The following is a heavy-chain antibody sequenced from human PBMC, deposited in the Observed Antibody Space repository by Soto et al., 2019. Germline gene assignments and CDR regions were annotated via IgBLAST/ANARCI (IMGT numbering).Heavy chain of an antibody. CDR3: AKASDSSGYYYLNYYYGMDV. J-gene: IGHJ6*02. CDR2: ISGSGGST. Sequence: GGSLRLSCAASGFTFSSYAMNWVRQAPGKGLEWVSAISGSGGSTYYADSVKGRFTISRDNSKNTLYLQMNSLRAEDTAVYYCAKASDSSGYYYLNYYYGMDVWGQGTTVTVSS. CDR1: GFTFSSYA. V-gene: IGHV3-23*01. D-gene: IGHD3-22*01.